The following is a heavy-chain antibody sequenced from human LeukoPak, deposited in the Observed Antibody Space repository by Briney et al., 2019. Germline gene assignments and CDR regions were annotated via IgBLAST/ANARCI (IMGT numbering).Heavy chain of an antibody. Sequence: SQTLSLTCTLSGGSLSSSSYYWGWIRPPPGEGLEGIESIYYIGSTYYNPSLKSRVSISVDTSKNQCSLKLSSVTAAGTAVYYCARDLRDLDWFDPWGQGTLVTVSS. J-gene: IGHJ5*02. CDR2: IYYIGST. V-gene: IGHV4-39*07. CDR3: ARDLRDLDWFDP. CDR1: GGSLSSSSYY.